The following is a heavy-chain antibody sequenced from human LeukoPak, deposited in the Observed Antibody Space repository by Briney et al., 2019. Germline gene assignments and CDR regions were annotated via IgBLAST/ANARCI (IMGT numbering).Heavy chain of an antibody. J-gene: IGHJ4*02. V-gene: IGHV3-15*01. D-gene: IGHD3-10*01. CDR3: TTVRYYYGSGSSSLTFDY. CDR2: IKSKTDGGTT. CDR1: GFTFSNAW. Sequence: GGSLRLSCAASGFTFSNAWMSWVRQAPGKGLEWVGRIKSKTDGGTTDYAAPVKGRFTISRDDSKNTLYLQMNSLKTEDTAVHYCTTVRYYYGSGSSSLTFDYWGQGTLVTVSS.